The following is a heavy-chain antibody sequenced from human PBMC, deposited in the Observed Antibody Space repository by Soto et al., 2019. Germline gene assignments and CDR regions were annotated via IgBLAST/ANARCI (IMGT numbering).Heavy chain of an antibody. CDR3: ARDRGGITVSSKPLGEWFDP. V-gene: IGHV1-46*01. Sequence: ASVKGSCKASGYTFTSDYMHWLRQAPGQGLEWMGIINPSGGSTSYAQKFQGRVTMTRDTSTSTVYMELSSLRSEDTAVYYCARDRGGITVSSKPLGEWFDPWGQGTLVTVSS. D-gene: IGHD3-16*01. CDR2: INPSGGST. CDR1: GYTFTSDY. J-gene: IGHJ5*02.